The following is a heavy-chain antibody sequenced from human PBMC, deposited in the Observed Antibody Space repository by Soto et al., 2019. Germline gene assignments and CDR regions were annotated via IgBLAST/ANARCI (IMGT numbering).Heavy chain of an antibody. CDR2: ISGSGGST. Sequence: EVQLLESGGGLVQPGGSLRLSCAASGFTFSSYAMSWVRQAPGKGLEWVSAISGSGGSTYYADSGKGRFTISRDNSKNSLYLQMKSLRAEVTAVCYCAKMGSNYYDDYWGQGTLVTVSS. CDR1: GFTFSSYA. D-gene: IGHD3-22*01. CDR3: AKMGSNYYDDY. J-gene: IGHJ4*02. V-gene: IGHV3-23*01.